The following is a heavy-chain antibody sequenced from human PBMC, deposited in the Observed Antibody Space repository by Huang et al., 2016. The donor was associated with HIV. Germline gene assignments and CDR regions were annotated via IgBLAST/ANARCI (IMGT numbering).Heavy chain of an antibody. Sequence: EVQLVETGGGLIQPGGSLRLSCAASGFTVSSNYMSWVRQAPVKVLGWVSVIYSGGSTYYADSVKGRFTISRDNSKNTLYLQMNSLRAEDTAVYYCARGMVRGVTLNWFDPWGQGTLVTVSS. V-gene: IGHV3-53*02. D-gene: IGHD3-10*01. CDR3: ARGMVRGVTLNWFDP. CDR2: IYSGGST. CDR1: GFTVSSNY. J-gene: IGHJ5*02.